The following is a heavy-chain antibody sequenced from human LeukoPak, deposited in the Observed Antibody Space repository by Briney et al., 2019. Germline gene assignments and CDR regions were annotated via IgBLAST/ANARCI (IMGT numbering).Heavy chain of an antibody. CDR1: GFTFSNSW. CDR3: ARDRSIAAAGLDY. Sequence: GGSLRLSCSASGFTFSNSWLHWVRQAPGKGLEWVANIKQDGSEKYYVDSVKGRFTISRDNAKNSLYLQMNSLRAEDTAVYYCARDRSIAAAGLDYWGQGTLVTVSS. CDR2: IKQDGSEK. J-gene: IGHJ4*02. D-gene: IGHD6-13*01. V-gene: IGHV3-7*01.